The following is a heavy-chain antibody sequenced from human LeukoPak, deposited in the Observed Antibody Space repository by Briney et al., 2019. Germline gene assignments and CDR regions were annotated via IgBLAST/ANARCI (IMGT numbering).Heavy chain of an antibody. CDR3: VRSSGYYDF. J-gene: IGHJ4*02. D-gene: IGHD3-22*01. Sequence: GGSLRLSCAASGFIFSNHGMHWVRQAPGKGLEWVAVISYDGAKQYYADSVKGRFIISRDNSKNTLYLQMNSLRVEDTAVYYCVRSSGYYDFWGQGTPVTVSS. CDR2: ISYDGAKQ. CDR1: GFIFSNHG. V-gene: IGHV3-30*03.